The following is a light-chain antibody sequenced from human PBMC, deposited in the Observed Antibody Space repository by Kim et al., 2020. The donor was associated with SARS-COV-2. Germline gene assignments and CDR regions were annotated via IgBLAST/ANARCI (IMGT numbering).Light chain of an antibody. V-gene: IGKV3-20*01. Sequence: IVLTQSPGTLSLSPGEGATLSCRASQHVYKGYLAWYQQRLGQAPRLLIYQTSNRATGITDRFSGSGSGTDFTLTISRLEPEDFAVYYCQQYGCSPPYTFGQGTKLEI. CDR1: QHVYKGY. CDR2: QTS. J-gene: IGKJ2*01. CDR3: QQYGCSPPYT.